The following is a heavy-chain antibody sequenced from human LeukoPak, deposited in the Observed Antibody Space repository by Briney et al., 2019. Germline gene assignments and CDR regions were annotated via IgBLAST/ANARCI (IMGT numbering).Heavy chain of an antibody. J-gene: IGHJ4*02. V-gene: IGHV1-69*13. D-gene: IGHD5-18*01. CDR3: AGYLNSYGFDY. Sequence: ASVKVSCKASGGTFSSYAISWVRQAPGQGLEWMGGIIPIFGTANYAQKFQGRVTITADESTSTAYMELSSLRSGDTAVYYCAGYLNSYGFDYWGQGTLVTVSS. CDR1: GGTFSSYA. CDR2: IIPIFGTA.